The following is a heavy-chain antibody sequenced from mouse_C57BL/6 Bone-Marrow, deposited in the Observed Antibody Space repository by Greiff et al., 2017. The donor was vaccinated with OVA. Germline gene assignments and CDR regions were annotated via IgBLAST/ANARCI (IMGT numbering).Heavy chain of an antibody. CDR1: GYAFSSSW. CDR2: IYPGDGDT. Sequence: VQGVESGPELVKPGASVKISCKASGYAFSSSWMNWVKQRPGKGLEWIGRIYPGDGDTNYNGKFKGKATLTADKSSSTAYMQLSSLTSEDSAVYFCARGWLLLFDYWGQGTTLTVSS. V-gene: IGHV1-82*01. J-gene: IGHJ2*01. D-gene: IGHD2-3*01. CDR3: ARGWLLLFDY.